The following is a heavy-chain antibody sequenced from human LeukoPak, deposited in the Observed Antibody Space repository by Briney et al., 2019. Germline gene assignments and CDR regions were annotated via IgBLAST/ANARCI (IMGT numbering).Heavy chain of an antibody. V-gene: IGHV4-59*01. Sequence: PSETLSLTCTVSGGSISDYYWNWIRQPPGKGLEWIGYIYYSGSTTYNPSLKSRVTMSVDTAKNQFSLKLRSVTAADTAVYYCARGDFCSSSNCYLRPMDVWGKGSTDTVSS. CDR1: GGSISDYY. D-gene: IGHD2-2*01. CDR3: ARGDFCSSSNCYLRPMDV. J-gene: IGHJ6*03. CDR2: IYYSGST.